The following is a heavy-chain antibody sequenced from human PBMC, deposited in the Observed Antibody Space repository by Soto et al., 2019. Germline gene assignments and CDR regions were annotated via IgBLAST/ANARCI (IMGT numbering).Heavy chain of an antibody. CDR3: AKGAWGGYDS. Sequence: QVQLVESGGGVVQPGRSLRLSCAASGFTFSSYGMHWVRQAPGKGLEWVAVISYDGSNKYYADSVKGRFTISRDNSKNTLYLQMNSLRAEDTAVYYFAKGAWGGYDSWGQGTLVTVSS. CDR2: ISYDGSNK. CDR1: GFTFSSYG. J-gene: IGHJ5*02. D-gene: IGHD5-12*01. V-gene: IGHV3-30*18.